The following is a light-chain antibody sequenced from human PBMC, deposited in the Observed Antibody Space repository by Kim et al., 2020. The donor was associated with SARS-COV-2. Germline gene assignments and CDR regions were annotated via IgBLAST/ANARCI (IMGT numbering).Light chain of an antibody. V-gene: IGKV1-39*01. J-gene: IGKJ4*01. Sequence: ASVGDRDTITCRASQSISSYLNWYQQKPGKAPKLLIYAASSLQSGVPSRFSGSGSGTDFTLTISSLQPEDFATYYCQQSYSTPLTFGGGTKVEIK. CDR1: QSISSY. CDR2: AAS. CDR3: QQSYSTPLT.